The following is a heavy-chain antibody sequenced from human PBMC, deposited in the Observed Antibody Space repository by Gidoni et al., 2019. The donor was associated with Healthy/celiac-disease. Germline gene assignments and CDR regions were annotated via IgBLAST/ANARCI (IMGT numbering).Heavy chain of an antibody. CDR3: ARTYYDILANYYYYYMDV. CDR2: IIPIFGTA. J-gene: IGHJ6*03. D-gene: IGHD3-9*01. Sequence: QVQLVQSGAEVKKPGSSVTVSCKASGGNFRGSAISRVRQAPGRGLEWMGGIIPIFGTANDAQKYQGRVTSTADKSTSTAYMELSSLRSEDTAVYYCARTYYDILANYYYYYMDVWGKGTTVTVSS. CDR1: GGNFRGSA. V-gene: IGHV1-69*06.